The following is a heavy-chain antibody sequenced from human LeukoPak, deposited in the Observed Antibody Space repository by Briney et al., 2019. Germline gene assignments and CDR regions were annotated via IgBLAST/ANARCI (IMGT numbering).Heavy chain of an antibody. CDR3: ARGIDETSLFDY. CDR1: GFTFSSYS. D-gene: IGHD2-15*01. Sequence: GGSLRLSCAASGFTFSSYSMNWVRQAPGKGLEWVSYISSSGSTIYYADSVKGRFTISRDNAKNSLYLQMNSLRAEDTAVYYCARGIDETSLFDYWGQGTLVTVSS. CDR2: ISSSGSTI. V-gene: IGHV3-48*04. J-gene: IGHJ4*02.